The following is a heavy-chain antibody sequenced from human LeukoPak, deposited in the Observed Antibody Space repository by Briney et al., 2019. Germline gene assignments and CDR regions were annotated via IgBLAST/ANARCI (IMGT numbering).Heavy chain of an antibody. CDR3: ARDRYYYDSSGYCDY. D-gene: IGHD3-22*01. CDR1: GGSFSGYY. CDR2: INHSGST. Sequence: PSETLSLTCAVYGGSFSGYYWSWIRQPPGKGLEWIGEINHSGSTNYNPSLKSRVTISVDTSKNQFSLKLSSVTAADTAVYYCARDRYYYDSSGYCDYWGQGTLVTVSS. J-gene: IGHJ4*02. V-gene: IGHV4-34*01.